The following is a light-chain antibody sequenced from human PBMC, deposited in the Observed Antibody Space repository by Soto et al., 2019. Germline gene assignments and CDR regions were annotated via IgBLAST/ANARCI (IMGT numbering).Light chain of an antibody. CDR3: CSYAGSSTLL. Sequence: QSVLTQPASVSESPGQSITISCTGTSSDIGSYNLVSWYQQHPGKAPKLMIYEGSKRPSGVSTRFSGSKSGNTASLTISGLQAEDEADYYCCSYAGSSTLLFGGGTQLTVL. CDR2: EGS. J-gene: IGLJ2*01. CDR1: SSDIGSYNL. V-gene: IGLV2-23*01.